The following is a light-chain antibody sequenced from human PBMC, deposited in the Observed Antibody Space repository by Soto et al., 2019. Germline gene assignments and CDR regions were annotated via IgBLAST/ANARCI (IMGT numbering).Light chain of an antibody. CDR3: GSWDSSLSAYV. Sequence: QPVITQPPSVSAAPGQKVTISCSGSSSNIGGNSVSWYQQLPGTAPKLLIYDDDKRPSGIPDRFSGSKSGTSATLGITGFQTGDEADYYCGSWDSSLSAYVFATGTKLTVL. J-gene: IGLJ1*01. V-gene: IGLV1-51*01. CDR2: DDD. CDR1: SSNIGGNS.